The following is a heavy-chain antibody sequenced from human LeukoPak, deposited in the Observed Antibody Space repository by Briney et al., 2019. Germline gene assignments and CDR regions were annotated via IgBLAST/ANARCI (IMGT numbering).Heavy chain of an antibody. J-gene: IGHJ5*02. D-gene: IGHD2-2*01. CDR2: ISGSGDST. V-gene: IGHV3-23*01. CDR3: AKDSVIIPAGWFDP. Sequence: GGSLRLSCAASGFTFSTYAMSWVRQAPGKGLEWVSSISGSGDSTYYAVYVKGRFTVSRDNTKNILYLQMNSLKAEDTAVYYCAKDSVIIPAGWFDPWGQGTLVTVSS. CDR1: GFTFSTYA.